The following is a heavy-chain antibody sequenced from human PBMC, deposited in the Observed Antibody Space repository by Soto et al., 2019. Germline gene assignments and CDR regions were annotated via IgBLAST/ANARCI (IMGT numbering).Heavy chain of an antibody. D-gene: IGHD3-10*01. J-gene: IGHJ6*02. CDR2: IYYSGST. Sequence: TLSLTCTVSGGSISSGDYYWSWIRQPPGKGLEWIGYIYYSGSTYYNPSLKSRVTISVDTSKNQFSLKLSSVTAADTAVYYCASLYGSGSYSPYYYGMDVWGQGTTVTVSS. V-gene: IGHV4-30-4*01. CDR1: GGSISSGDYY. CDR3: ASLYGSGSYSPYYYGMDV.